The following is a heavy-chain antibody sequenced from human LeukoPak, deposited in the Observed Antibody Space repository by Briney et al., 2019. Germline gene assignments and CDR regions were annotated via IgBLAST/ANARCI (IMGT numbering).Heavy chain of an antibody. D-gene: IGHD3-16*01. V-gene: IGHV3-48*02. J-gene: IGHJ4*02. CDR3: ARDRGEAFDY. CDR2: ISSSTGTR. Sequence: GGSLRLSCAASGSTFSSYSMNWVRQAPGKGPEWVSYISSSTGTRYYAVSVKGRFTISRDNAKNSLYLQMNSLRDEDTAVYYCARDRGEAFDYWGQGTLVTVSS. CDR1: GSTFSSYS.